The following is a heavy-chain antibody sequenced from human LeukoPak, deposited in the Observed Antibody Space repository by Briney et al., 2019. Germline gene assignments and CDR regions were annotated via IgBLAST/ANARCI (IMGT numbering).Heavy chain of an antibody. Sequence: SVKVSCKASGGTFSSYATSWVRQAPGQGLEWMGGIIPIFGTANYAQKFQGRVTITTDESTSTAYMELSSLRSEDTAVYYCARPHNTYDSSGSPFDYWGQGTLVTVPS. D-gene: IGHD3-22*01. V-gene: IGHV1-69*05. CDR1: GGTFSSYA. J-gene: IGHJ4*02. CDR3: ARPHNTYDSSGSPFDY. CDR2: IIPIFGTA.